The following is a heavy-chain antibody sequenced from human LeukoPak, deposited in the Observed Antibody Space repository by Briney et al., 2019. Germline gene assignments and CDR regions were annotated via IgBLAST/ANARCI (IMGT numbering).Heavy chain of an antibody. V-gene: IGHV4-39*07. D-gene: IGHD6-13*01. Sequence: SETLSLTCTVSGGSISSSSYYWGWIRQPPGKGLEWIGSIYYSGSTYYNPSLKSRVTISVDTSKNQFSLKLSSVTAADTAVYYCARGVSSSWYGENYFDYWGQGTLVTVSS. J-gene: IGHJ4*02. CDR3: ARGVSSSWYGENYFDY. CDR1: GGSISSSSYY. CDR2: IYYSGST.